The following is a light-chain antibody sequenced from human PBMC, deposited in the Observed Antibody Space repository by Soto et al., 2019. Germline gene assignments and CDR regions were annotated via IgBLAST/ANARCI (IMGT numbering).Light chain of an antibody. CDR2: WAS. Sequence: DIVMTQSPASLAVSLGERATINCKSSQSVLYSSNNKNSLAWYQQKPGQPPQLRIYWASTREAGVPDRFSGSGSGPDFTLTISSLEAEAVGVYDCQHYYSKATFGQGTKLEIK. CDR1: QSVLYSSNNKNS. J-gene: IGKJ1*01. CDR3: QHYYSKAT. V-gene: IGKV4-1*01.